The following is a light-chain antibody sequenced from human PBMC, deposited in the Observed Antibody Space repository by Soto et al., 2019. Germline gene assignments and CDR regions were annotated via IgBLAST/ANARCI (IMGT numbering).Light chain of an antibody. CDR3: AAWDDSLSCVV. CDR1: SSNIGSNY. V-gene: IGLV1-47*01. CDR2: RNN. Sequence: QSVLTQPPSASGTPGQRVTISCSGSSSNIGSNYVYWYQQLPGTAPKLLIYRNNQRPSGVPDRFSGSKSGTSASLAISGLRYEDEADYYCAAWDDSLSCVVFGGGTQLTVL. J-gene: IGLJ2*01.